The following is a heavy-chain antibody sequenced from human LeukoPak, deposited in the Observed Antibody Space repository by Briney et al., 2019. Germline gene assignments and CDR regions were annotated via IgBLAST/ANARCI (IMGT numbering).Heavy chain of an antibody. J-gene: IGHJ5*02. CDR1: GSSIRTYTH. D-gene: IGHD5-18*01. CDR3: LNSGSNYEAVS. V-gene: IGHV4-38-2*02. Sequence: SETLSLACTVSGSSIRTYTHWGWIRQPPGKGLEWIGSIHHTGKTYYNPSLESRVTISVDTSKNQFSLKLSSVSAADTAFYFCLNSGSNYEAVSWGQGTLVTVSS. CDR2: IHHTGKT.